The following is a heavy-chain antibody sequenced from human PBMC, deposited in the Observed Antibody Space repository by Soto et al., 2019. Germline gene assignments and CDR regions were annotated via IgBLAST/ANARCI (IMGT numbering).Heavy chain of an antibody. D-gene: IGHD7-27*01. CDR1: GGPISSGGYY. J-gene: IGHJ5*02. CDR2: IYYSGST. CDR3: ARDGRTTRLKNWEWFDP. V-gene: IGHV4-31*03. Sequence: QVQLQESGPGLVKPSQTLSLTCTVSGGPISSGGYYWSWIRQHPGKGLEWIGYIYYSGSTYYNPSLKSRVTISVDTSKNQFSLKLSSVTAADTAVYYCARDGRTTRLKNWEWFDPWGQGTLVTVSS.